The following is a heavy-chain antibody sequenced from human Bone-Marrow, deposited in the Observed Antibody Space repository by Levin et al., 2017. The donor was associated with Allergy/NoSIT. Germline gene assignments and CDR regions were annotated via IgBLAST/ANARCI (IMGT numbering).Heavy chain of an antibody. V-gene: IGHV3-23*01. CDR2: ISGSGGST. CDR1: GFTFSSYA. Sequence: GESLKISCAASGFTFSSYAMSWVRQAPGKGLEWVSAISGSGGSTYYADSVKGRFTISRDNSKNTLYLQMNSLRAEDTAVYYCAKDVAATLFGMYYFDYWGQGTLVTVSS. CDR3: AKDVAATLFGMYYFDY. D-gene: IGHD2-15*01. J-gene: IGHJ4*02.